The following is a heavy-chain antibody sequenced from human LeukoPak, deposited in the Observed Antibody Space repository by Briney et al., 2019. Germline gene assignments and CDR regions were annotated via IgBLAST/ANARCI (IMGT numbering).Heavy chain of an antibody. CDR1: GFTVSSNE. D-gene: IGHD5/OR15-5a*01. CDR3: AKVQSNYFDY. Sequence: GGSLRLSCAASGFTVSSNEMSWVRQAPGKGLEWVSSISGGSTYYADSVKGRFTISRDNSKNTLYLQINSLRAEDTAVYYCAKVQSNYFDYWGQGTLVTVSS. J-gene: IGHJ4*02. V-gene: IGHV3-38-3*01. CDR2: ISGGST.